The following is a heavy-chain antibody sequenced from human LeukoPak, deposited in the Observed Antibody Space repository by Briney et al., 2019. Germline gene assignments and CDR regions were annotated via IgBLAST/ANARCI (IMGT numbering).Heavy chain of an antibody. CDR1: GGSISSAGW. Sequence: ETLSLTCAVSGGSISSAGWWSWVRQAPGKGLEWVGHIKSKTDGGTTDYAAPVKGRFTISRDDSLHTVYLQMNSLKTEDTAVYYCTKSTGDYGTWGQGTLVTVSS. CDR3: TKSTGDYGT. J-gene: IGHJ5*02. D-gene: IGHD4-17*01. CDR2: IKSKTDGGTT. V-gene: IGHV3-15*01.